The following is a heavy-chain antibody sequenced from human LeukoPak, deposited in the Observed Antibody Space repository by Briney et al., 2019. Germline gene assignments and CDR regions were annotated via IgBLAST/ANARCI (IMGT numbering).Heavy chain of an antibody. CDR2: INSDGSST. CDR3: ARGGYSYGWGAFDI. V-gene: IGHV3-74*01. Sequence: PGGSLRLSCAASGFTFSSYWMHWVRQAPGKGLVWVSRINSDGSSTSYADSVKGRFTISRDNAKNTLYLQMNSLRAEDTAVYYCARGGYSYGWGAFDIWGQGTMLTVSS. D-gene: IGHD5-18*01. CDR1: GFTFSSYW. J-gene: IGHJ3*02.